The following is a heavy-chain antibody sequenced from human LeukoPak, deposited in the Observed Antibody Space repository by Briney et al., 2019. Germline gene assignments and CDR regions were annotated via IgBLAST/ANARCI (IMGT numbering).Heavy chain of an antibody. J-gene: IGHJ5*02. Sequence: GASVKVSCKASGYTFTNYDINWVRQATGQGLEWMGWMNPNSGNTGCAQKFQGRVTMTRNTSISTAYMDLSSLKSEDTAVYYCAKSVGPGGSSYNWFDPWGQGTLVTVSS. CDR2: MNPNSGNT. D-gene: IGHD1-26*01. CDR3: AKSVGPGGSSYNWFDP. CDR1: GYTFTNYD. V-gene: IGHV1-8*01.